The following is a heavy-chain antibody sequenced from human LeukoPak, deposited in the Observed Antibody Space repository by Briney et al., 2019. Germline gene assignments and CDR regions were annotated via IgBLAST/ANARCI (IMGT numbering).Heavy chain of an antibody. J-gene: IGHJ4*02. V-gene: IGHV3-21*01. D-gene: IGHD6-6*01. CDR1: GFTFGTYN. CDR3: AGSSLGSSSAYRHFDY. CDR2: ISTTGTNI. Sequence: KSGGSLRLSCEASGFTFGTYNMNWVRQAPGKGLEWVSSISTTGTNIYYAGSVKGRFTISRDNAKKSLYLQMNSLRAEDTAVYYCAGSSLGSSSAYRHFDYWGQGNLVTVSS.